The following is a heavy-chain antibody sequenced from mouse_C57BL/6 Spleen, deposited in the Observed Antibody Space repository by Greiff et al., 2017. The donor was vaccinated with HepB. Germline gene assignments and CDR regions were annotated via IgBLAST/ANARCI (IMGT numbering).Heavy chain of an antibody. CDR1: GYTFTSYW. Sequence: QVHLKQPGAELVRPGSSVKLSCKASGYTFTSYWMHWVKQRPIQGLEWIGNIDPSDSETHYNQKFKDKATLTVDKSSSTAYMQLSSLTSEDSAVYYCARSGSTTLGDYWGQGTTLTVSS. V-gene: IGHV1-52*01. D-gene: IGHD1-1*01. CDR2: IDPSDSET. J-gene: IGHJ2*01. CDR3: ARSGSTTLGDY.